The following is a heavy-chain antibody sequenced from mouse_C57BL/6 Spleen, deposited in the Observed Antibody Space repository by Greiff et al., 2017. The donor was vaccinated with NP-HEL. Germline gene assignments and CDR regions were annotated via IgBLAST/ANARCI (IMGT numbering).Heavy chain of an antibody. CDR3: AEGFPRFAY. V-gene: IGHV1-4*01. Sequence: QVQLKESGAELARPGASVKMSCKASGYTFTSYTMHWVKQRPGQGLEWIGYINPSSGYTKYIQKFKDKATLTADKSSSTAYMQLGSLTSEDSAVDYCAEGFPRFAYWGQGTLVTVSA. CDR1: GYTFTSYT. CDR2: INPSSGYT. J-gene: IGHJ3*01.